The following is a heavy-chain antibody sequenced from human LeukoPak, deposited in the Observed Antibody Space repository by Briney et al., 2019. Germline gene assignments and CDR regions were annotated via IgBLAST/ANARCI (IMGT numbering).Heavy chain of an antibody. J-gene: IGHJ4*02. CDR3: AKVSSIAYSGSYYFDY. CDR1: GFTFSSYA. Sequence: GGSLRLSCAASGFTFSSYAMSWVRQAPGKGLEWVSAISGSGGSTYYADSVKGRFTISRDNSKNTLYLQMNSLRAEDTAVYYCAKVSSIAYSGSYYFDYWGQGTLVTVSS. V-gene: IGHV3-23*01. D-gene: IGHD1-26*01. CDR2: ISGSGGST.